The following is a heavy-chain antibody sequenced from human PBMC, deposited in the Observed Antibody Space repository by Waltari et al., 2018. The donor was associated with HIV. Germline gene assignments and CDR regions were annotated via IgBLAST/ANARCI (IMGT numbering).Heavy chain of an antibody. V-gene: IGHV3-30*03. CDR2: ISYDGINK. CDR3: ARGIYDLWSGPTRSYGMDV. J-gene: IGHJ6*02. Sequence: QVQLVESGGGVVQPGRSLRLSCAASGFTFSSYGLHWVRQAPGKGLEWVAVISYDGINKYYADSAKGRFTISRENSKNTLLLQMNSLRAEDTAAYYCARGIYDLWSGPTRSYGMDVWGQGTTVTVSS. CDR1: GFTFSSYG. D-gene: IGHD3-3*01.